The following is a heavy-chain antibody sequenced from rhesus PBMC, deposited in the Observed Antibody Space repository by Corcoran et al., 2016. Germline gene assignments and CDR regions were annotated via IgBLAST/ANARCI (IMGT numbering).Heavy chain of an antibody. D-gene: IGHD4-29*01. CDR3: ARGSSFSYSF. CDR1: GGSISSGYG. CDR2: IYSTTGNT. J-gene: IGHJ4*01. V-gene: IGHV4S7*01. Sequence: QVQLKESGPGLVKPSETLSLTCAVSGGSISSGYGWGWIRQPPGKGLEWIVTIYSTTGNTSYHPSLKSRVTISKDTSKNQFALKLSSVTAADTAVYYCARGSSFSYSFWGQGVLVTVSS.